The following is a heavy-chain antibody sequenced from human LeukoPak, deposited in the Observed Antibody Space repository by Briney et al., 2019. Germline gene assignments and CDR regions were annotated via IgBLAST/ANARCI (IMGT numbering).Heavy chain of an antibody. J-gene: IGHJ4*02. CDR2: ISSSGSTI. CDR1: GFTFCDYY. CDR3: ARVSPGATYFGAWDY. Sequence: AGGSLRLSCAASGFTFCDYYMSWIRQAPGKGLEWVSYISSSGSTIYYADSVKGRFTISRDNAKNSLYLQMNSLRAEDTAVYYCARVSPGATYFGAWDYWGQGTLVTVSS. V-gene: IGHV3-11*04. D-gene: IGHD1-26*01.